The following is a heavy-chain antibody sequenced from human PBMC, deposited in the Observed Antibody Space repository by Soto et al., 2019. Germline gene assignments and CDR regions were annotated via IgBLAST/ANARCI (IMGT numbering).Heavy chain of an antibody. D-gene: IGHD3-22*01. CDR2: IIPIFGTA. V-gene: IGHV1-69*13. J-gene: IGHJ4*02. CDR1: GGTFSSYA. Sequence: SVKVSCKASGGTFSSYAISWVRQAPGQGLEWMGGIIPIFGTANYAQKFQGRVTITADEYTSTAYMELSSLRSEDTAVYYCARVSYLYYYDSSGYLFDHWGQGTLVTVSP. CDR3: ARVSYLYYYDSSGYLFDH.